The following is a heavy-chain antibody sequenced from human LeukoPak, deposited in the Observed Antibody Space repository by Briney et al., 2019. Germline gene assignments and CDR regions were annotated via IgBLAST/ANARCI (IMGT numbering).Heavy chain of an antibody. Sequence: SETLSLTCTVSGGSISSYYWSWIRQPAGKGLEWIGRIYTSGSTNYNPSLKSRVTMSVDTSKNQFSLKLSSVTAADTAVYYCARDLGVGCSGGSCYRVKRRAFDIWGQGTMVTVSS. CDR1: GGSISSYY. CDR3: ARDLGVGCSGGSCYRVKRRAFDI. V-gene: IGHV4-4*07. J-gene: IGHJ3*02. CDR2: IYTSGST. D-gene: IGHD2-15*01.